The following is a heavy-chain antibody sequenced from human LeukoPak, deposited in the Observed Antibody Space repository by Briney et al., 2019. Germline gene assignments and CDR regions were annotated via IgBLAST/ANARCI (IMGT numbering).Heavy chain of an antibody. V-gene: IGHV3-73*01. J-gene: IGHJ4*02. Sequence: PGGSLRLSCAASGFTFSDSAVHWARQASGKGLEWVGRIRSKANGYATAYAASVKGRFTISRDDSKNTAYLRMNSLKTEDTAVYYCTGWGRIRCSLDSIDFWGQGTLVTVSS. D-gene: IGHD3-16*01. CDR2: IRSKANGYAT. CDR1: GFTFSDSA. CDR3: TGWGRIRCSLDSIDF.